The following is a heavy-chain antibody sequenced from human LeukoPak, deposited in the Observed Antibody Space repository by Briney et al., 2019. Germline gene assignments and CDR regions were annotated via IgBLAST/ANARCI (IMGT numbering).Heavy chain of an antibody. Sequence: PGGSLRLSCAASGFTFSSYAMSWVRRAPGKGLEWVAVISYDGSNKHYADSVKGRFTISRDNSKNTLYLQMNSLRAEDTAVYYCAKIIWSDDNVDKNVWGQGTTVTVSS. CDR1: GFTFSSYA. D-gene: IGHD3-16*01. V-gene: IGHV3-30*18. J-gene: IGHJ6*02. CDR2: ISYDGSNK. CDR3: AKIIWSDDNVDKNV.